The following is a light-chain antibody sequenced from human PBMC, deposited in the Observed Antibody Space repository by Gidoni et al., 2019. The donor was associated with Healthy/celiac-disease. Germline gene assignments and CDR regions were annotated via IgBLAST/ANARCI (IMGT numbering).Light chain of an antibody. J-gene: IGKJ1*01. CDR3: QQYYSTPWT. V-gene: IGKV4-1*01. Sequence: DIVMTQSPHPLAVSLGERATINCKSSQSVLYHSNNKNYLAWYQQKPGQPPKLLIYWASTRESGVPDRFSGSGSGTDFTLTISSLQAEDVAVYYCQQYYSTPWTFXQXTKVEIK. CDR1: QSVLYHSNNKNY. CDR2: WAS.